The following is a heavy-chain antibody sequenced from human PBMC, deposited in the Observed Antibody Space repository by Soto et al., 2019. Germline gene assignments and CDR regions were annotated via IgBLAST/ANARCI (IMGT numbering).Heavy chain of an antibody. D-gene: IGHD6-13*01. CDR3: ARVRAGYSSSSFDY. Sequence: SETLSLTCTVSGGSISSGGYYWSWIRQHPGKGLEWIGYIYYSGSTYYNPSLKSRVTISVDTSKNQFSLKLSSVTAADTAVYYCARVRAGYSSSSFDYWGQGTLVTAPQ. V-gene: IGHV4-31*03. CDR1: GGSISSGGYY. CDR2: IYYSGST. J-gene: IGHJ4*02.